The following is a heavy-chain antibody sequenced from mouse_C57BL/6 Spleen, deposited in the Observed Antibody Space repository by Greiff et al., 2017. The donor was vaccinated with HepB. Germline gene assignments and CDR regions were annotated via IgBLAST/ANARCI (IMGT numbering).Heavy chain of an antibody. CDR3: GLRTGGRFAY. CDR1: GYTFTDYN. Sequence: EVQLVESGPELVKPGASVKMSCKASGYTFTDYNMHWVKQSHGKSLEWIGYINPNNGGTSYNQKFKGKATLTVNKSSSTAYMELRSLTSEDSAVYYCGLRTGGRFAYWGQGTLVTVSA. V-gene: IGHV1-22*01. J-gene: IGHJ3*01. CDR2: INPNNGGT.